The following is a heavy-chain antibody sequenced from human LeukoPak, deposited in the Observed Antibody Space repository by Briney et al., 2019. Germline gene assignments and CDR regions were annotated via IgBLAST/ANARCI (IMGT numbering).Heavy chain of an antibody. V-gene: IGHV3-23*01. D-gene: IGHD3-22*01. CDR1: GFTFSTFA. Sequence: GGPLRLSCAASGFTFSTFAMSWVRQAPGKGLEWVASISGSGGITYYADSVQGRFTISRDNSKNTLDVQMNSLRAEDTAVYYCAKDKESDDSSGYLDWGQGTLVTVSS. CDR3: AKDKESDDSSGYLD. J-gene: IGHJ4*02. CDR2: ISGSGGIT.